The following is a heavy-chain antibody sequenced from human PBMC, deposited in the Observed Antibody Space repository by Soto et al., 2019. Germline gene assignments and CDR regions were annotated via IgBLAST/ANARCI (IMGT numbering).Heavy chain of an antibody. Sequence: ASVKVSCKASGYTFTSYGISWVRQAPGQGLEWMGWISAYNGNINYAQKLQGRVTMTTDTSTSTAYMELRSLRSDDTAVYYCARTPIVVVPAAIQTYYYYYYMDGWGKGTTVTVSS. CDR2: ISAYNGNI. J-gene: IGHJ6*03. V-gene: IGHV1-18*01. CDR3: ARTPIVVVPAAIQTYYYYYYMDG. D-gene: IGHD2-2*01. CDR1: GYTFTSYG.